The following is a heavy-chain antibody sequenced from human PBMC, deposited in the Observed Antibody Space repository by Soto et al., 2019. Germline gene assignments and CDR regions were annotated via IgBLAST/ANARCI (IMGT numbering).Heavy chain of an antibody. CDR1: GFSFSSYG. CDR3: VAGQYFFDY. D-gene: IGHD6-19*01. J-gene: IGHJ4*02. CDR2: ISYDGSNK. V-gene: IGHV3-30*03. Sequence: QVQLVESGGGVVQPGRSLRLSCAASGFSFSSYGMQWVRQAPGKGLEWVAVISYDGSNKYYADSVKDRFTSSRDNSKKTLYLQMNSLRADDTAVYYCVAGQYFFDYCGTGTLVTASS.